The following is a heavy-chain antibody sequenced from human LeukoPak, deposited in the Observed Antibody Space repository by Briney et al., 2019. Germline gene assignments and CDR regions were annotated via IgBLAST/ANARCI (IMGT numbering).Heavy chain of an antibody. J-gene: IGHJ6*02. CDR2: INSDGSIT. CDR1: GFTFTTYW. CDR3: ARDDVDMANAV. Sequence: GRSLRLSCAASGFTFTTYWMHWVRQTPGKGLVWVSHINSDGSITSYADSVKGRFTISRDNAKNTLYLQMNSLRAEDTAVCYCARDDVDMANAVWGQGTTVTVSS. D-gene: IGHD5-12*01. V-gene: IGHV3-74*01.